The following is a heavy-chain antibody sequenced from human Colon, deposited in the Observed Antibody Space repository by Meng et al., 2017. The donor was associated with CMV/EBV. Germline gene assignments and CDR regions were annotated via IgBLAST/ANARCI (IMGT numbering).Heavy chain of an antibody. CDR3: ARASNSSFDP. D-gene: IGHD4-11*01. Sequence: GESLKISCAASGFTFSAYPIHWVRQAPGKGLEWVAIISHDGAKKNYGESVKGRFTISRDNSQKTVTVQMNSLRGDDTAVYYCARASNSSFDPWGQGTLVTSPQ. CDR1: GFTFSAYP. J-gene: IGHJ5*02. V-gene: IGHV3-30*04. CDR2: ISHDGAKK.